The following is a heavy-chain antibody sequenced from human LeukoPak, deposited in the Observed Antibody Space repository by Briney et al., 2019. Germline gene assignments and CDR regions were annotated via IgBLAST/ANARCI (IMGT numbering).Heavy chain of an antibody. J-gene: IGHJ5*02. Sequence: SVKVSCKASGYTFTSYDINWVRQATGQGLEWMGGIIPIFGTANCAQKFQGRVTITADESTSTAYMELSSLRSEDTAVYYCARDGCSSTSCYTSWFDPWGQGTLVTVSS. CDR1: GYTFTSYD. CDR3: ARDGCSSTSCYTSWFDP. D-gene: IGHD2-2*02. V-gene: IGHV1-69*13. CDR2: IIPIFGTA.